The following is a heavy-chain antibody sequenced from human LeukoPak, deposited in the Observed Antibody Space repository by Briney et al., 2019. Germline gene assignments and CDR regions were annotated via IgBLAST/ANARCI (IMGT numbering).Heavy chain of an antibody. V-gene: IGHV4-61*08. J-gene: IGHJ4*02. D-gene: IGHD2-15*01. CDR1: GGSISSGGYY. CDR2: AYYSGHT. Sequence: SETLSLTCTVSGGSISSGGYYWSWIRQHPGKGLEWIGYAYYSGHTNYNSSLKSRVTMSLDTSKSQFSLRLSSVTAADTAVYFCARHPFATPFDYWGPGTLVTVSS. CDR3: ARHPFATPFDY.